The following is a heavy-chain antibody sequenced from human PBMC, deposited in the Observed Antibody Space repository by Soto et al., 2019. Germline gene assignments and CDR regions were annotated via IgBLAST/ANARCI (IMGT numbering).Heavy chain of an antibody. D-gene: IGHD2-21*02. J-gene: IGHJ4*02. CDR3: AKGGDWLDY. CDR2: INHSGVT. V-gene: IGHV4-39*07. Sequence: ASETLSLTCTVSGGSISSSSYYWGWIRQPPGKGPEWIGEINHSGVTNYNPSLKSRVTISVDTSKNEFSLKLSSVTAADTALYYCAKGGDWLDYWGQGTLVTVS. CDR1: GGSISSSSYY.